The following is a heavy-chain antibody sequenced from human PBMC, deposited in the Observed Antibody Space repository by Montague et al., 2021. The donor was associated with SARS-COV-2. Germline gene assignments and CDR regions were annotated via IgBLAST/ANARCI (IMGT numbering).Heavy chain of an antibody. CDR3: ARSQDCSTTSFHFDY. J-gene: IGHJ4*02. V-gene: IGHV4-38-2*02. D-gene: IGHD2-2*01. Sequence: SETLSLTCTVSGYSISSGYWWGWIRQAPGKGLEWIGSIYHSGSTXYNPSLKSRVTISVDTSKNQFSLKLSSVTAADTAVYYCARSQDCSTTSFHFDYWGQGTLVTVSS. CDR1: GYSISSGYW. CDR2: IYHSGST.